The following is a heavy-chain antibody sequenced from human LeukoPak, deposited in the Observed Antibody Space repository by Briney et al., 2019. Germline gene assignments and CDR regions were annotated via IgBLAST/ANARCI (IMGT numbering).Heavy chain of an antibody. CDR2: IYYSGST. CDR3: ARDGAQQLKDAFDI. V-gene: IGHV4-59*01. D-gene: IGHD6-13*01. CDR1: GGSISSYY. Sequence: PSETLSLTCTVSGGSISSYYWSWIRQPPGKGLEWIGYIYYSGSTNYNPSLKSRATISVDTSKNQFSLKLSSVAAADTAVYYCARDGAQQLKDAFDIWGQGTMVTVSS. J-gene: IGHJ3*02.